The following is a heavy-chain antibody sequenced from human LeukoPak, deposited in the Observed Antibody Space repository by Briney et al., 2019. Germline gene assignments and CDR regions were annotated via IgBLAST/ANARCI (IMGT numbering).Heavy chain of an antibody. CDR2: IWYDGSNK. D-gene: IGHD2-2*02. CDR3: ARAWKEYQLLYIAGAPY. V-gene: IGHV3-33*01. J-gene: IGHJ4*02. Sequence: QAGGSLRLSCAASGFTFSSYGMHWVRQAPGKGLEWVAVIWYDGSNKYYADSVKGRFTISRDNSKNTLYLQMNSLRAEDTAVYYCARAWKEYQLLYIAGAPYWGQGTLVTVSS. CDR1: GFTFSSYG.